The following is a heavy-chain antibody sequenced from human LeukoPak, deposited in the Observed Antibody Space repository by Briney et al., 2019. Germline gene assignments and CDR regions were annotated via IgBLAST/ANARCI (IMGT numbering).Heavy chain of an antibody. D-gene: IGHD5-24*01. J-gene: IGHJ3*02. V-gene: IGHV3-21*01. CDR1: GFTFSSYS. CDR2: ISSSSSYI. CDR3: ATQRDGYSHDAFDI. Sequence: RPGGSLRLSCAASGFTFSSYSMNWVRQAPGKGLECVSSISSSSSYIYYADSVKGRFTISRDNAKNSVYLQMNSLRAEDTAVYYCATQRDGYSHDAFDIWGQGTMVTVSS.